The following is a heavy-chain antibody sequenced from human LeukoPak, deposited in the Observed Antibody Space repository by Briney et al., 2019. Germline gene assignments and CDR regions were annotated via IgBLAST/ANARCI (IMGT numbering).Heavy chain of an antibody. CDR1: GGSFSDYA. CDR3: ARPSRNYDFWSGYYRAHYYMDV. CDR2: INHRGGT. Sequence: PSETLSLTCAVYGGSFSDYAWTWIRQPPGKGLEWIGEINHRGGTNHNPSLKSRVTISVDTSKNQFSLKLSSVTAADTAVYYCARPSRNYDFWSGYYRAHYYMDVWGKGTTVTVSS. J-gene: IGHJ6*03. D-gene: IGHD3-3*01. V-gene: IGHV4-34*01.